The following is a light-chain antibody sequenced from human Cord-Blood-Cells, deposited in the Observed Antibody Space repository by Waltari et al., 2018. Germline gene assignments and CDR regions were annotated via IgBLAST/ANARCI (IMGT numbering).Light chain of an antibody. CDR2: DVS. CDR3: SSYTSSSTLVV. Sequence: QSALTQPASVSGSPGQSITISCTGTSSDVGGYNYVSWYQQHPGKAPNLMIYDVSNRPSGVSNRFSGSKSGNTASLNISGLQAEDEADYYCSSYTSSSTLVVFGGGTKLTVL. CDR1: SSDVGGYNY. V-gene: IGLV2-14*01. J-gene: IGLJ2*01.